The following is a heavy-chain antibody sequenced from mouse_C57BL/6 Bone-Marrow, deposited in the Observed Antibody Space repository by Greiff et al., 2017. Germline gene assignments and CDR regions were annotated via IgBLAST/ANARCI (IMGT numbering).Heavy chain of an antibody. Sequence: QVQLQQPGAELVKPGASVKMSCKASGYTFTSYWITWVKQRPGQGLEWIGDIYPGSGSTNYNEKFKSKATLTVDTSSSTAYMQLSSPTSEDSAVYYCARGVTTSPFYAMDYWGQGTSVTVSS. CDR3: ARGVTTSPFYAMDY. D-gene: IGHD2-1*01. CDR1: GYTFTSYW. V-gene: IGHV1-55*01. CDR2: IYPGSGST. J-gene: IGHJ4*01.